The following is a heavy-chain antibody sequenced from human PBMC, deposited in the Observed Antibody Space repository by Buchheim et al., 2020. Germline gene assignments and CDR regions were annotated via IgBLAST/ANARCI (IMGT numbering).Heavy chain of an antibody. Sequence: QVQLVQSGAEVKKPGASVKVSCKASGYTFTNYDIHWVRRATGQGLEWMGWMNPNSGNTGYAQKLQGRVTMTKNTSISTAYMELRSLRSDDTAVYYCTRGAPYPATFGDYWGQGAL. CDR3: TRGAPYPATFGDY. CDR1: GYTFTNYD. V-gene: IGHV1-8*01. D-gene: IGHD6-25*01. J-gene: IGHJ4*02. CDR2: MNPNSGNT.